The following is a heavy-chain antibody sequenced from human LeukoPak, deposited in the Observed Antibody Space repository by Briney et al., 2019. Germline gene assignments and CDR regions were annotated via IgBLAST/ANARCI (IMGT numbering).Heavy chain of an antibody. CDR3: ARGGGLDV. V-gene: IGHV3-7*03. CDR1: GFTFSSFW. Sequence: PGGSLRLSCAASGFTFSSFWMTWVRQAPGKGLEWVANIKEDGSQKYYVDSVKGRFTISRDNAKNSLYLQMNSLRAEDTAVYYCARGGGLDVWGQGATVTVSS. CDR2: IKEDGSQK. D-gene: IGHD3-16*01. J-gene: IGHJ6*02.